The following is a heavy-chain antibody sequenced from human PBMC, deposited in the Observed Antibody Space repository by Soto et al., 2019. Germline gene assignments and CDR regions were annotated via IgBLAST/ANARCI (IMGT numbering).Heavy chain of an antibody. CDR2: IIPILGIA. CDR3: AEGDIVVVPAETYYYYGMDV. D-gene: IGHD2-2*01. CDR1: GGTFSSYT. V-gene: IGHV1-69*02. Sequence: SVKVSCKASGGTFSSYTISWVRQAPGQGLEWMGRIIPILGIANYAQKFQGRVTITADKSTSTAYMELSSLRSEDTAAYYCAEGDIVVVPAETYYYYGMDVGGQGTRVTVPS. J-gene: IGHJ6*02.